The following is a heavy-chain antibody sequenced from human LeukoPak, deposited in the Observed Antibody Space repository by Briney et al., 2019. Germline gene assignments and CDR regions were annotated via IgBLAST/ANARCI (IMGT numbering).Heavy chain of an antibody. CDR1: GFTFTNYA. Sequence: PGGSLRLSCATSGFTFTNYAMSWVRQAPGKGLEWVSAISGSGGGTYYADSVKGRFTISRDNSKNTLYLQMNSLRAEDTAVYYCAKCRSESIAAAGNYWGQGTLVTVSS. V-gene: IGHV3-23*01. D-gene: IGHD6-13*01. J-gene: IGHJ4*02. CDR3: AKCRSESIAAAGNY. CDR2: ISGSGGGT.